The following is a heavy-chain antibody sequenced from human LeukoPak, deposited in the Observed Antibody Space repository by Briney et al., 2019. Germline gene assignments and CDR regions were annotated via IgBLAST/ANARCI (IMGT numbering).Heavy chain of an antibody. J-gene: IGHJ4*02. D-gene: IGHD2-2*01. CDR1: GFTFSSYA. Sequence: GGSLRLSCAASGFTFSSYAMNWARQAPGKGLEWVSAISGSGASTYYADSVKGRFTVSRDNSKNTLYLQMNSLRAEDTAIYYCAKAALRYQLLSSLDYWGQGTLVTVSS. V-gene: IGHV3-23*01. CDR3: AKAALRYQLLSSLDY. CDR2: ISGSGAST.